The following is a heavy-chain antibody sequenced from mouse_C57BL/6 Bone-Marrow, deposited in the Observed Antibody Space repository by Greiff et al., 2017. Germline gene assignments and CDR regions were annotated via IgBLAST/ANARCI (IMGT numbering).Heavy chain of an antibody. J-gene: IGHJ1*03. CDR3: ARAYYGSTHWYFDV. D-gene: IGHD1-1*01. CDR2: INPNNGGT. V-gene: IGHV1-18*01. CDR1: GYTFTDYN. Sequence: VQLQQSGPELVKPGASVKIPCKASGYTFTDYNMDWVKQSHGKSLEWIGDINPNNGGTSYNQKFKGKATLTVDKSSSTAYMELRSLTSEDSAVYYCARAYYGSTHWYFDVWGTGTTVTVSS.